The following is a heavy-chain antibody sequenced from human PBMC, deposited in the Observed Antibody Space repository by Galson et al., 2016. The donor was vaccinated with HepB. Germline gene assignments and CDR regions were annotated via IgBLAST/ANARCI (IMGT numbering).Heavy chain of an antibody. Sequence: ETLSLTCIVSGYSISSGYYWGWIRQPRGKGLEWIGSIYRSGNTFNNPSLESRVTISVDTSKNLFSLKLRSVTAADTAVYFCARELVSGFFRPGHDYWGQGTLVIVSS. CDR3: ARELVSGFFRPGHDY. D-gene: IGHD3-3*01. CDR2: IYRSGNT. CDR1: GYSISSGYY. J-gene: IGHJ4*02. V-gene: IGHV4-38-2*02.